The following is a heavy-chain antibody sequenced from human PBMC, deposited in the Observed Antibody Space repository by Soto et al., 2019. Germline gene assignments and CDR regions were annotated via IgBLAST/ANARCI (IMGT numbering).Heavy chain of an antibody. J-gene: IGHJ6*02. CDR1: GGSISSSNW. V-gene: IGHV4-4*02. CDR2: IRHNGIT. D-gene: IGHD3-22*01. CDR3: ARDRDSSDTGGMDV. Sequence: QVQLQESGPGLVKPSGTLSLTCAVSGGSISSSNWWSWVRQPPGKGLEWIGEIRHNGITNYNPSLKGRVTISVDKSKNQFSLNLSSVTAADTALYYCARDRDSSDTGGMDVWGQGTTVTVSS.